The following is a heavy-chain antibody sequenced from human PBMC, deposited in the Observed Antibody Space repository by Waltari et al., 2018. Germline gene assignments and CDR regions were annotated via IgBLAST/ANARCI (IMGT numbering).Heavy chain of an antibody. J-gene: IGHJ4*02. V-gene: IGHV4-34*01. CDR1: GGSFRGYY. D-gene: IGHD2-2*01. CDR2: INHSGRT. CDR3: ARGGSKYQLSQTRGIDY. Sequence: QVQLQQWGAGLLKPSETLSLTCAVHGGSFRGYYWSWFRQPPGKGLEWIGEINHSGRTNYNPSLKSRVTISVDTSKNQFSLKLSSVTAADTAVYYCARGGSKYQLSQTRGIDYWGQGTLVTVSS.